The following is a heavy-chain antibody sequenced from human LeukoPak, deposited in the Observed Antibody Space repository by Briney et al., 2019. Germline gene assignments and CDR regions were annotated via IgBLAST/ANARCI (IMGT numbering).Heavy chain of an antibody. J-gene: IGHJ4*02. D-gene: IGHD2-2*01. CDR1: GYTFTSYG. CDR3: ARAIVVVPAAFDY. V-gene: IGHV1-18*01. CDR2: ISAYNGNT. Sequence: LGASVKVSCTASGYTFTSYGISWVRQAPGQGLEWMGWISAYNGNTNYAQKLQGRVTMTTETSTSTAYMELRSLRSDDTAVYYCARAIVVVPAAFDYWGQGTLVTVSS.